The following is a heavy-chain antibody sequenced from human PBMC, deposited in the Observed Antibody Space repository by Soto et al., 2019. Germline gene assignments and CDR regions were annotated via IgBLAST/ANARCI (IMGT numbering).Heavy chain of an antibody. Sequence: QVQLVQSGAEVKKPGASVKVSCKASGYTFTIYYMHWVRQAPGQGLQWMGLINPSGGSTSYAQKFQGRVTMTRNTSTSTVYMELSSRRSEDTAVYYCASDLYSSSSWSGMDVWGQGTTVTVSS. CDR1: GYTFTIYY. V-gene: IGHV1-46*01. CDR3: ASDLYSSSSWSGMDV. D-gene: IGHD6-6*01. CDR2: INPSGGST. J-gene: IGHJ6*02.